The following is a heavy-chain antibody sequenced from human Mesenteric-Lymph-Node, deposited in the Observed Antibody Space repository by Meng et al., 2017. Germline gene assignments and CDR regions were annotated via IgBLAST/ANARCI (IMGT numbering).Heavy chain of an antibody. J-gene: IGHJ5*02. Sequence: GGSLRLSCAASGFTFSDYYMSWIRQAPGKGLEWISYISSSGSTMYYADSVKGRFTISRDNAKNSLYLQMDSLRVEDTAVYYCARHFHWFDPWGQGTLVTVSS. D-gene: IGHD2/OR15-2a*01. CDR3: ARHFHWFDP. CDR2: ISSSGSTM. CDR1: GFTFSDYY. V-gene: IGHV3-11*04.